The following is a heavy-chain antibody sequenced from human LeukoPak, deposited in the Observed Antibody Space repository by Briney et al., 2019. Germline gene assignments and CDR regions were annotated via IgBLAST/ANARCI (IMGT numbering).Heavy chain of an antibody. CDR1: GFTFSNYA. J-gene: IGHJ4*02. CDR3: AQRPVAHDY. D-gene: IGHD2-21*01. CDR2: ISGSGGST. V-gene: IGHV3-23*01. Sequence: GGSLRLSCAASGFTFSNYATSWVRQAPGKGLEWVSAISGSGGSTYYADSVKGRFTSSRDNAKNTLYLQMNSLRAEDTAVYSCAQRPVAHDYWGQGTLVTVSS.